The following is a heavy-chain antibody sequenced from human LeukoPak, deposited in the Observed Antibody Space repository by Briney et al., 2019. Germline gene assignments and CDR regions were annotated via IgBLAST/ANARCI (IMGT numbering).Heavy chain of an antibody. V-gene: IGHV3-48*02. J-gene: IGHJ4*02. CDR3: ARLTYGY. CDR1: GFTFSSFS. D-gene: IGHD4-17*01. Sequence: PGGSLRLSCAASGFTFSSFSMNWVRQAPGKGLEWISYISNSGGDISYADSVKGRFTISRANAKNSLYLQMNSLRDEDTAVYYCARLTYGYWGQGTLVSVSS. CDR2: ISNSGGDI.